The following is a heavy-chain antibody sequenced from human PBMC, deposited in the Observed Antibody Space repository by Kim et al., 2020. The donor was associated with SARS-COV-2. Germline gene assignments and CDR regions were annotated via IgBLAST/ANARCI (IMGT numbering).Heavy chain of an antibody. V-gene: IGHV1-69*01. Sequence: AQKFQGRVKITADESTSTAYMELSSLRSEDTAVYYCARVDQYDSSGYYLDYWGQGTLVTVSS. D-gene: IGHD3-22*01. J-gene: IGHJ4*02. CDR3: ARVDQYDSSGYYLDY.